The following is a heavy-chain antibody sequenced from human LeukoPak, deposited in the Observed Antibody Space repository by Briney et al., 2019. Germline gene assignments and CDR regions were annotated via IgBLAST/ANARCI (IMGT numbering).Heavy chain of an antibody. D-gene: IGHD3-22*01. CDR2: IWYDGSNK. J-gene: IGHJ4*02. V-gene: IGHV3-33*01. CDR1: GFTFSSYG. CDR3: ARDLDYYDSSGYPDY. Sequence: GRSLRLSCAASGFTFSSYGMHWVRQAPGKGPEWVAVIWYDGSNKYYADSVKGRFTISRDNSKNTLYLQMNSLRAEDTAVYYCARDLDYYDSSGYPDYWGQGTLVTVSS.